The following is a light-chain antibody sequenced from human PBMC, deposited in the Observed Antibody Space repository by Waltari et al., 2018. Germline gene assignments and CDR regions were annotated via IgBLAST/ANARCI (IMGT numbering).Light chain of an antibody. CDR2: AAS. CDR3: QQYGRAPLT. Sequence: EIVLTQSPGTLSLSPGERATLSCRASQSVSSAYVAWYQQKPGQAPRLLIFAASSTAPGIPDRFSGSGSGAAFSLTITRVEPEDSAVYYCQQYGRAPLTFGGGTKLEIK. V-gene: IGKV3-20*01. J-gene: IGKJ4*01. CDR1: QSVSSAY.